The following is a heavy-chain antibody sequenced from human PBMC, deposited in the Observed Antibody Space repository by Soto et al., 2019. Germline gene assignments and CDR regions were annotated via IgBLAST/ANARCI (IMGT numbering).Heavy chain of an antibody. D-gene: IGHD2-15*01. J-gene: IGHJ6*03. V-gene: IGHV3-23*01. CDR2: ISGSGGST. CDR3: ANPLGRSDIVYYYMDV. CDR1: GFTFSSYA. Sequence: GGSLRLSCAASGFTFSSYAMSWVRQAPGKGLEWVSAISGSGGSTYYADSVKGRFTISRDNSKNTLYLQMNSLRAEDTDVYYCANPLGRSDIVYYYMDVWGKGTTVTVSS.